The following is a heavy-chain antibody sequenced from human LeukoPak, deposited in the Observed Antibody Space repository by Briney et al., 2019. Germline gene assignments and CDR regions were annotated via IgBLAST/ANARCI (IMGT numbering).Heavy chain of an antibody. CDR2: IYTSGST. V-gene: IGHV4-61*02. Sequence: SETLSLTCTVSGGSISSGSYYWSWIRQPAGKGLEWIGRIYTSGSTNYNPSLKSRVTISVDTSKNQFSLKLSSVTAADTAVYYCASAWGDYFDYWGQGTLATVSS. D-gene: IGHD7-27*01. J-gene: IGHJ4*02. CDR1: GGSISSGSYY. CDR3: ASAWGDYFDY.